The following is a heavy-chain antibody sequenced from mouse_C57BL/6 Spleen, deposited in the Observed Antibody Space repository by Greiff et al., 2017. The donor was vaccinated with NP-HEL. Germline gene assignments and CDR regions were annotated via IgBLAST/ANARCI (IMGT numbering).Heavy chain of an antibody. D-gene: IGHD2-14*01. CDR3: AREGAIGGAWFAY. CDR1: GYSFTGYY. Sequence: EVQLQQSGPELVKPGASVKISYKASGYSFTGYYMNWVKQSPEKSLEWIGEINPSTGGTTYNQKFKAKATLTVDKSSSTAYMQLKSLTSEDSAVYYCAREGAIGGAWFAYWGQGTLVTVSA. J-gene: IGHJ3*01. CDR2: INPSTGGT. V-gene: IGHV1-42*01.